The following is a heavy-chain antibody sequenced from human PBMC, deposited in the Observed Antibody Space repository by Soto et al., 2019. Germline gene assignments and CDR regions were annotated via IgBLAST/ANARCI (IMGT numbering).Heavy chain of an antibody. V-gene: IGHV1-18*01. D-gene: IGHD3-9*01. Sequence: QVKLVQSGGEVKKPGAAVKVSCKASGYTFTTHGISWVRQAPGRGLEWMGWISAYNGKTNYAQSLQGRVTMTTDTSTSTAYMELGSLGSDDTAVYYCARSYYDILPGYYDTFDVWGQGTVVTVSS. J-gene: IGHJ3*01. CDR1: GYTFTTHG. CDR2: ISAYNGKT. CDR3: ARSYYDILPGYYDTFDV.